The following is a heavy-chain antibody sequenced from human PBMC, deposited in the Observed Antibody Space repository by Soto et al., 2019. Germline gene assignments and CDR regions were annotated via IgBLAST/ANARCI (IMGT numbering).Heavy chain of an antibody. D-gene: IGHD3-10*01. CDR3: ARHNYGSGSTYFDY. CDR1: GVSISTYY. J-gene: IGHJ4*02. V-gene: IGHV4-59*08. Sequence: LPLTCTVSGVSISTYYWSWIRQPPGKGLEWIGYIFSTGSTNYNPSLKSRVTISVDTSKNQFSLKLSSVTAADTAVYYCARHNYGSGSTYFDYWGQG. CDR2: IFSTGST.